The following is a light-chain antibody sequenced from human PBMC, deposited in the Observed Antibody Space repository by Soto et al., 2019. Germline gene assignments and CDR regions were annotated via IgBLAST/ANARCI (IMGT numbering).Light chain of an antibody. CDR1: QTIRGW. CDR3: QQYVILCVT. J-gene: IGKJ1*01. CDR2: DVS. V-gene: IGKV1-5*01. Sequence: DIQLTQSPSTLSASVGDTVTITCRSSQTIRGWLAWYQQKPVKAPKLLMYDVSALKRGVLPRFTDSSSGTDFTANILTLQPEHLGSDYCQQYVILCVTFGQGTK.